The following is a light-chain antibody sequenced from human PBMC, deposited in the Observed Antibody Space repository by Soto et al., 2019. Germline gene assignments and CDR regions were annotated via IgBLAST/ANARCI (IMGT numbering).Light chain of an antibody. CDR2: GAS. CDR1: QSIGSN. J-gene: IGKJ3*01. CDR3: QQYNKWPLFT. V-gene: IGKV3-15*01. Sequence: ETVLTQSPATFSVSPGERATLSCRASQSIGSNLAWYPQRPGQPPRLLIYGASTRATGVPARFSGSGSGTEFTLSINSLQSEDFALYYCQQYNKWPLFTFGPGTKVDIK.